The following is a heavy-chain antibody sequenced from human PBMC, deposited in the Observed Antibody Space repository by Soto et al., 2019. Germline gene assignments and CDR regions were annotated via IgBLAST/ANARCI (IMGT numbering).Heavy chain of an antibody. J-gene: IGHJ4*02. V-gene: IGHV1-8*01. CDR3: ARLNCSSTSCYLSLDY. CDR1: GYTLTSYY. CDR2: MTPNSGNT. D-gene: IGHD2-2*01. Sequence: ASVKASCKASGYTLTSYYINWARHATGQGLEWMGWMTPNSGNTGYAQKFQGRVTMTRNTSISTAYMELSSLRSEDTAVYYCARLNCSSTSCYLSLDYWGQGTLVTVSS.